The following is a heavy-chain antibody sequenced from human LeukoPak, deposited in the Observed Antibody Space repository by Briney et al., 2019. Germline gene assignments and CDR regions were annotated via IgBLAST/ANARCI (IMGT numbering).Heavy chain of an antibody. V-gene: IGHV3-30*18. Sequence: GRSLRLSCAASGFTFSNYGMHWVRQAPGKGLEWVAVISYDGSNKYCADSVKGRFTISRDNSKNTLYLQMNSLRAEDTAVYYCAKGYYDSSGYYWRERNVFDIWGQGTMVTVSS. CDR1: GFTFSNYG. D-gene: IGHD3-22*01. CDR2: ISYDGSNK. J-gene: IGHJ3*02. CDR3: AKGYYDSSGYYWRERNVFDI.